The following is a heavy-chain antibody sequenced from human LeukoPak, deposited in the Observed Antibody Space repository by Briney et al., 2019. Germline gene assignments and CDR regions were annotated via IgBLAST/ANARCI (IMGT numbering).Heavy chain of an antibody. Sequence: GGSLRLSCAGSGFTFRSYAMHWVRQAPGKGLEWVAVISYDGSNKYYADSVKGRLTISRDNSKNTLYLQMNSLRAEDTAVYYCASLPFYYYYGMDVWGQGTTVTVSS. CDR3: ASLPFYYYYGMDV. V-gene: IGHV3-30*04. CDR1: GFTFRSYA. CDR2: ISYDGSNK. J-gene: IGHJ6*02.